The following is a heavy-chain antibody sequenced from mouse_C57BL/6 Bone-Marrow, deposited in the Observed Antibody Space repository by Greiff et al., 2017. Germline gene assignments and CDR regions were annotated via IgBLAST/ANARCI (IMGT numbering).Heavy chain of an antibody. J-gene: IGHJ2*01. V-gene: IGHV3-6*01. CDR2: ISYDGSN. CDR3: ARDLLVTTVVDH. Sequence: VQLQQSGPGLVKPSQSLSLTCSVTGYSITSGYYWNWIRQFPGNKLEWMGYISYDGSNNYNPSLKNRISINRDTSKNQFFLKLNSVTTEDTATYYCARDLLVTTVVDHWGQGTTLTVSS. CDR1: GYSITSGYY. D-gene: IGHD1-1*01.